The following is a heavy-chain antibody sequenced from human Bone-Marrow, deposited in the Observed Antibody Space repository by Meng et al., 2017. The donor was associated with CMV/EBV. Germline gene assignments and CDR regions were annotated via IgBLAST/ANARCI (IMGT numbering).Heavy chain of an antibody. CDR1: EYSLTELS. CDR2: FDPKDGET. D-gene: IGHD4-17*01. V-gene: IGHV1-24*01. J-gene: IGHJ4*02. Sequence: QGQLGQSGAGGKKPGASVKVPCKVSEYSLTELSMHWVRQAPGKGLEWMGGFDPKDGETIYAQKLQGRVIMTEDTSTDRAYMELSSLRSKDTAVYYCATSGNGDYLTGGYWGQGTLVTVSS. CDR3: ATSGNGDYLTGGY.